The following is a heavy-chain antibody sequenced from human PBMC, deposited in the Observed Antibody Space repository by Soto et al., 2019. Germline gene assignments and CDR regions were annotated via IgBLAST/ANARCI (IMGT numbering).Heavy chain of an antibody. V-gene: IGHV3-33*01. CDR1: GFTFSSYG. CDR3: ARAEALRNSYSYGMDV. CDR2: IWYDGSNK. J-gene: IGHJ6*02. Sequence: QVQLVESGGGVVQPGRSLRLSCAASGFTFSSYGMHWVRQAPGKGLEWVAVIWYDGSNKYYADSVKGRFTISRDNSKNTLYLQMNSLRAEDTAVYYCARAEALRNSYSYGMDVWGQGTTVTVSS. D-gene: IGHD4-17*01.